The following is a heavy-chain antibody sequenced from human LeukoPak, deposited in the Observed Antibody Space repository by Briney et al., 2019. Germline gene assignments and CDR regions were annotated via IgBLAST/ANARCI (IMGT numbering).Heavy chain of an antibody. Sequence: SETLSLTCSVSGGSISYSSSYWGWIRQPPGKGLEWVGSFYYSGNTYYNPSLKSRVTISVDTSKNQFSLKLTSVTAADTAVYHCARNGRYCSGGGCSGYYYYMDVWGKGTTVTVSS. CDR1: GGSISYSSSY. CDR2: FYYSGNT. CDR3: ARNGRYCSGGGCSGYYYYMDV. V-gene: IGHV4-39*07. J-gene: IGHJ6*03. D-gene: IGHD2-15*01.